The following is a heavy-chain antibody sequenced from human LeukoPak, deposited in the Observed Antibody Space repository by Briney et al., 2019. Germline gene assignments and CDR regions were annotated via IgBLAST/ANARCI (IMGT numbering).Heavy chain of an antibody. J-gene: IGHJ5*02. Sequence: SETLSLTCAVYGGSFSGYYWSWIRQPPGKGLEWIGEINHSGSTNYNPSLKSRVTISVDTSKNQFSLKLSSVTAADTAVYYCARGGVRYLRFRVHFDPWGQGTLVTVSS. V-gene: IGHV4-34*01. D-gene: IGHD3-3*01. CDR1: GGSFSGYY. CDR3: ARGGVRYLRFRVHFDP. CDR2: INHSGST.